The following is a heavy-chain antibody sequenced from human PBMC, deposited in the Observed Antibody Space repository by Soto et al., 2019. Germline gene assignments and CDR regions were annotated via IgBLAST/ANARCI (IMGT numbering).Heavy chain of an antibody. D-gene: IGHD1-26*01. Sequence: GGSLRLSCAASGFTFSSYGMHWVRQAPGKGLEWVAVIWYDGSNKHYADPVKGRFTISRDNSKNTLSLQMNSLRAEDTAIYYCARDIDWYSNSSGFENWGKGTLVNVSS. J-gene: IGHJ4*02. V-gene: IGHV3-33*01. CDR1: GFTFSSYG. CDR2: IWYDGSNK. CDR3: ARDIDWYSNSSGFEN.